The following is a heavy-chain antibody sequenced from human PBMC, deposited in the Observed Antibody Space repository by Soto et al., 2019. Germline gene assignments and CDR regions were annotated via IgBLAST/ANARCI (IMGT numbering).Heavy chain of an antibody. CDR1: GFTVSSNY. CDR3: ARLRGGAAGYFDC. CDR2: IYSGGST. D-gene: IGHD1-26*01. J-gene: IGHJ4*02. Sequence: EVQLVESGGGLVQPGGSLRLSCAASGFTVSSNYMSWVRQAPGKGLEWVSVIYSGGSTYYADSVKGRFTISTDNSKNSLYLQMNSLRVEDTAVYYCARLRGGAAGYFDCWGQVTLVTVAS. V-gene: IGHV3-66*01.